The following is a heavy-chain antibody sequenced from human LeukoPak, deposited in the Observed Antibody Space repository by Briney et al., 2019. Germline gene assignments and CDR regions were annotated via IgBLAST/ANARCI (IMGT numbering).Heavy chain of an antibody. D-gene: IGHD4-17*01. CDR1: GGSISSYC. CDR3: AREGTTVTHFDY. V-gene: IGHV4-59*01. J-gene: IGHJ4*02. CDR2: IYSSERT. Sequence: PPQTLSLTCTLSGGSISSYCWSWRRHPPGEGLEWIGYIYSSERTNYNPSLQSRVTISVDTSKNQFSLKLSSVAAADTAVYYCAREGTTVTHFDYWGQGTVVSVSS.